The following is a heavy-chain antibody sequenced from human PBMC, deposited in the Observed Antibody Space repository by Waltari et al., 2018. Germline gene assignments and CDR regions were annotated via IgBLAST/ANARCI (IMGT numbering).Heavy chain of an antibody. CDR2: IYTRGST. Sequence: QVQLQESGPGLVKPSQTLSLTCTVSGGSISSGSYYWSWIRQPAGKGLEWIGRIYTRGSTNYNPSLKSRVTISVDTSKNQFSLKLSSVTAADTAVYYCARGGSGSYFLSYYGMDVWGQGTTVTVSS. CDR1: GGSISSGSYY. V-gene: IGHV4-61*02. D-gene: IGHD1-26*01. J-gene: IGHJ6*02. CDR3: ARGGSGSYFLSYYGMDV.